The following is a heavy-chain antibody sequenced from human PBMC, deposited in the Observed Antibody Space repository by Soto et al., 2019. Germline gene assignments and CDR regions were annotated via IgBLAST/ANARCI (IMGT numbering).Heavy chain of an antibody. CDR1: GGSISSGGYY. Sequence: SETLSLTCTVSGGSISSGGYYWSCIRQHPGKGLEWIGYIYYSGSTYYNPSLKSRVTISVDTSKNQFSLKLSSVTAADTAVYYCARGATVTAFDYWGQGTLVTVSS. CDR2: IYYSGST. D-gene: IGHD2-21*02. J-gene: IGHJ4*02. CDR3: ARGATVTAFDY. V-gene: IGHV4-31*03.